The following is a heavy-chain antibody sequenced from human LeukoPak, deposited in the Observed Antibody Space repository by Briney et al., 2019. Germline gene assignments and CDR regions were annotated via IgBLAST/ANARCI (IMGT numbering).Heavy chain of an antibody. J-gene: IGHJ4*02. CDR3: ASGVNYFDY. CDR2: ISSRSSYI. D-gene: IGHD3-3*01. V-gene: IGHV3-21*01. Sequence: GGSLRLSCAASGFTFSSYNMKWVRQAPGKGLEWVSSISSRSSYIFYADSVKGRFTISRDNAKKSLYLQMNSLRAEDTAVYYCASGVNYFDYWGQGTLVAVSS. CDR1: GFTFSSYN.